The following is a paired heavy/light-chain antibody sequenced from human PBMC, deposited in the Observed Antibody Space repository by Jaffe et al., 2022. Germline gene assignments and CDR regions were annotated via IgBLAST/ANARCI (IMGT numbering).Light chain of an antibody. CDR1: QGISSA. Sequence: AIQLTQSPSSLSASVGDRVTITCRASQGISSALAWYQQKPGKAPKLLIYDASSLESGVPSRFSGSGSGTDFTLTISSLQPEDFATYYCQQFNNYLPLFGPGTKVDIK. J-gene: IGKJ3*01. CDR3: QQFNNYLPL. CDR2: DAS. V-gene: IGKV1D-13*01.
Heavy chain of an antibody. CDR3: ARGGIAAANYYYYYMDV. CDR1: GFTFSSYS. V-gene: IGHV3-21*01. J-gene: IGHJ6*03. Sequence: EVQLVESGGGLVKPGGSLRLSCAASGFTFSSYSMNWVRQAPGKGLEWVSSISSSSSYIYYADSVKGRFTISRDNAKNSLYLQMNSLRAEDTAVYYCARGGIAAANYYYYYMDVWGKGTTVTVSS. D-gene: IGHD6-13*01. CDR2: ISSSSSYI.